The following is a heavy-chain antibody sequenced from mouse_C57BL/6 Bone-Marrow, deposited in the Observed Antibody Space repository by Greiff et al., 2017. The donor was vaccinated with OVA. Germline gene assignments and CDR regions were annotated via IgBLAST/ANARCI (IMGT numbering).Heavy chain of an antibody. CDR1: GYTFTSYW. J-gene: IGHJ2*01. V-gene: IGHV1-5*01. CDR3: TRPLYYGSRRYFDY. D-gene: IGHD1-1*01. CDR2: IYPGNSDT. Sequence: VQLQQSGTVLARPGASVKMSCKTSGYTFTSYWMHWVKQRPGQGLEWIGAIYPGNSDTSYNQKFKGKAKLTAVTSASTAYMELSSLTNEDSAVYYCTRPLYYGSRRYFDYWGQGTTLTVSS.